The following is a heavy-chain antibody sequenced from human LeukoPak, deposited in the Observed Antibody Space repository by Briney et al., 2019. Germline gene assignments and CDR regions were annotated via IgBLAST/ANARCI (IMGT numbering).Heavy chain of an antibody. Sequence: QSGGSLRLSCAASGFAFSNYDMSWVRQSPGKGLEWVSAISGSGGSTYYADSVKGRFTISTDNSKNTLYLQMDSLRAEDTAVYYCAKAETTSGYFWGQGTLVTVSS. D-gene: IGHD1-7*01. CDR1: GFAFSNYD. J-gene: IGHJ4*02. V-gene: IGHV3-23*01. CDR2: ISGSGGST. CDR3: AKAETTSGYF.